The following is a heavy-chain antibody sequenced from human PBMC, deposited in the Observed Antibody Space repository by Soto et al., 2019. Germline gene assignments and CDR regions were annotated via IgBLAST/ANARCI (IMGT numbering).Heavy chain of an antibody. V-gene: IGHV1-69*01. CDR2: IIPIFGTA. D-gene: IGHD3-10*01. J-gene: IGHJ6*02. CDR1: GGTFSSYA. Sequence: QVQLVQSGAEVKKPGSSVKVSCKASGGTFSSYAISWVRQAPGQGLEWMGGIIPIFGTANYAQKFQGRVTITADESTSTAYMELGSLRSEDTAVYYCARRYGSGSYSGYYYYGMDVWGQGTTVTVSS. CDR3: ARRYGSGSYSGYYYYGMDV.